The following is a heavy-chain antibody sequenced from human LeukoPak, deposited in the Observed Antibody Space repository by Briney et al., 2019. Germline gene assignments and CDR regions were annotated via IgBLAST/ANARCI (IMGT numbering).Heavy chain of an antibody. D-gene: IGHD3-10*01. J-gene: IGHJ4*02. CDR3: ARDRGDSSFDY. CDR1: GGSISSYY. CDR2: IYTSGSI. Sequence: SETLSLTCTVSGGSISSYYWSWIRQPAGKGLEWIGRIYTSGSINYNPSLKSRVTISVDTSKNQFSLKLSSVTAADTAVHYCARDRGDSSFDYWGQGTLVTVSS. V-gene: IGHV4-4*07.